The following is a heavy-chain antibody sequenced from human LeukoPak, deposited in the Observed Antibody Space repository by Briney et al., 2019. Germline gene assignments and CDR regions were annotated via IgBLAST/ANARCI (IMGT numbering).Heavy chain of an antibody. Sequence: SETLSLTCTVSGGSISSYYWSWIRQPPGKGLEWIGYIYYSGSTNYNPSLKSRVTISVDTSKNQFSLKLSSVTAADTAVYYCARLGSGYAWYFDYWGQGTLVTVSS. D-gene: IGHD3-22*01. J-gene: IGHJ4*02. CDR3: ARLGSGYAWYFDY. V-gene: IGHV4-59*08. CDR1: GGSISSYY. CDR2: IYYSGST.